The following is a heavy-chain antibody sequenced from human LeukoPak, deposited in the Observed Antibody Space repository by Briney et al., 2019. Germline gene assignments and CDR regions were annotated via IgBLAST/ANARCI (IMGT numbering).Heavy chain of an antibody. D-gene: IGHD2-21*02. CDR1: GFTFSSYA. CDR3: VTARASYCGGDCYFGYFDL. J-gene: IGHJ2*01. Sequence: GVSLRLSCSASGFTFSSYAVHWVRQAPGKGLEYVSAISSNGGSTYYADSVKGRFTISRDNSKNTLYLQMSSLRAEDTAVYYCVTARASYCGGDCYFGYFDLWGRGTLVTVS. CDR2: ISSNGGST. V-gene: IGHV3-64D*09.